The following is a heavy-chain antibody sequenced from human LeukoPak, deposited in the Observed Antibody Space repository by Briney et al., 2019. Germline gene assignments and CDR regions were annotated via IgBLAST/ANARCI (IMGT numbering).Heavy chain of an antibody. J-gene: IGHJ3*02. V-gene: IGHV1-69*13. D-gene: IGHD3-10*01. CDR3: ARDYYGSGSYYRSDAFDN. Sequence: SVKVSCKASGGTFSSYAISWVRQAPGQGLEWMGGIIPIFGTANYAQKFQGRVTITADESTSTAYMELSSLRSEDTAVYYCARDYYGSGSYYRSDAFDNWGQGTMVTVSS. CDR1: GGTFSSYA. CDR2: IIPIFGTA.